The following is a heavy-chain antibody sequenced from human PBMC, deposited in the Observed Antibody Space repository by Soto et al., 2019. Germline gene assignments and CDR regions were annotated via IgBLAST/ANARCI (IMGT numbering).Heavy chain of an antibody. Sequence: PSETLSLTCTVSGGSISSSSYYWGWIRQPPGKGLEWIGSIYYSGSTYYNPSLKSRVTISVDTSKNQFSLKLSSVTAADTAVYYCARHGGNVNIYYFDYWGQGTLVTVSS. CDR2: IYYSGST. D-gene: IGHD5-12*01. J-gene: IGHJ4*02. V-gene: IGHV4-39*01. CDR1: GGSISSSSYY. CDR3: ARHGGNVNIYYFDY.